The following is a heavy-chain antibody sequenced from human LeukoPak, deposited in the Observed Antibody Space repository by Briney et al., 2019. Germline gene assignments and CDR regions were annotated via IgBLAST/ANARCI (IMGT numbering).Heavy chain of an antibody. CDR3: ARVIQMATSLLDY. CDR2: IYYSGST. D-gene: IGHD5-24*01. CDR1: GGSISSYY. V-gene: IGHV4-59*01. J-gene: IGHJ4*02. Sequence: SETLSLTCSVSGGSISSYYWSWIRQPPGKGLEWIGYIYYSGSTNYNPSLKSRVTISVDTSKNQFSLKLSSVTAADTAVYYCARVIQMATSLLDYWGQGTLVTVSS.